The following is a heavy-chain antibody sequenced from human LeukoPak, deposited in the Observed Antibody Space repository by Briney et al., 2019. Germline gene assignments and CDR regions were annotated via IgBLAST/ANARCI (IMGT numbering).Heavy chain of an antibody. V-gene: IGHV3-21*01. CDR3: ALIIGNNGLFDY. CDR1: GFTFSSYS. Sequence: KAGGSLRLSCAASGFTFSSYSMNWVRQAPGKGLEWVSSISSSSSYISYADSVKGRFTISRDNAKNSLYLQINSLRAEDTAVYYCALIIGNNGLFDYWGQGTLVTVSS. J-gene: IGHJ4*02. CDR2: ISSSSSYI. D-gene: IGHD2-8*01.